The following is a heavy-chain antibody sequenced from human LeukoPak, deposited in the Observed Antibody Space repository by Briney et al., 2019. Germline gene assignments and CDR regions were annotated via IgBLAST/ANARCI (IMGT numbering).Heavy chain of an antibody. J-gene: IGHJ3*02. CDR2: ISAYNGNT. Sequence: ASVKVSCKASGYTFTSYLISWVRPVPGQGLEWMGWISAYNGNTNYAQKLQGRVTMTTDTSTSTAYMELRSLRSDDTAVYYCAVAATTDAFDIWGQGTIVTVSS. V-gene: IGHV1-18*01. CDR1: GYTFTSYL. CDR3: AVAATTDAFDI. D-gene: IGHD2-15*01.